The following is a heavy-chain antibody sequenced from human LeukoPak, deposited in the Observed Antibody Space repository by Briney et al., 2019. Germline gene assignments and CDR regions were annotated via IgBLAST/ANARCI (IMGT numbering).Heavy chain of an antibody. V-gene: IGHV4-38-2*01. CDR2: IYHGGST. D-gene: IGHD2-21*02. CDR3: ARNRSVTATPGFDH. Sequence: PSETLSLTCAVSGYSIRSGDYWGWIRQSPGKGLEWIGSIYHGGSTHYNPSLKSRVTISVDTSKSQFSLMLSSVTAADTAVYYCARNRSVTATPGFDHWGQGTLVTVSS. CDR1: GYSIRSGDY. J-gene: IGHJ4*02.